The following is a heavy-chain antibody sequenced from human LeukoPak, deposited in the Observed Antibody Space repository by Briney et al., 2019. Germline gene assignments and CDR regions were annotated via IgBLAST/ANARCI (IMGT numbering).Heavy chain of an antibody. CDR3: ARGGQYDDLDY. V-gene: IGHV4-59*01. J-gene: IGHJ4*02. CDR2: IFYTGNT. CDR1: GSSFSSYC. Sequence: ETLTLSCTVSGSSFSSYCWSWIRQPPGKGLEWVGYIFYTGNTKFNPSLKSRVTISLDTSKMQFSLKLSSVTAADTAVYYCARGGQYDDLDYWGQGTLVTVSS. D-gene: IGHD3-16*01.